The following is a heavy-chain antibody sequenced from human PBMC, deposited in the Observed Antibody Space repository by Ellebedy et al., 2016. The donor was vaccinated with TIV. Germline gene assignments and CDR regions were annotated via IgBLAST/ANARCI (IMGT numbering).Heavy chain of an antibody. V-gene: IGHV3-74*01. CDR3: RRGHYFHY. Sequence: GGSLRLXXAASGFTFRDYWMHWVRQAPGKGLVWLSRIDTGGSTIDYADSVKGRFTTSRDNSKNTLYLQMNSLRAEDTAVYYCRRGHYFHYWGQGTLVTVSS. CDR2: IDTGGSTI. J-gene: IGHJ4*02. CDR1: GFTFRDYW.